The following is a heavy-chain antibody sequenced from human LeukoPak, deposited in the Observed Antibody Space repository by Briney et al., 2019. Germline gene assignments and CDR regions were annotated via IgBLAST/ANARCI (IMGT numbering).Heavy chain of an antibody. CDR3: AREREPESRYSVYAWNY. J-gene: IGHJ4*02. D-gene: IGHD5/OR15-5a*01. CDR2: IWYDGTTT. Sequence: GGSLRLSCAASGFSFTNYGVHWVRQAPGRGLEWVAVIWYDGTTTNYVDSVKGRFTISRDNSKNTVFLQMNSLRVEDTAVYYCAREREPESRYSVYAWNYWGQGTLVTVSS. CDR1: GFSFTNYG. V-gene: IGHV3-33*01.